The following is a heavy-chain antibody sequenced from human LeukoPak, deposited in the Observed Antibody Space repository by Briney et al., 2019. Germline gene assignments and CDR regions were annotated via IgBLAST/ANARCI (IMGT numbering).Heavy chain of an antibody. V-gene: IGHV3-30*02. CDR3: ARVYIWFGEAYFDY. CDR2: IRYDGSNK. Sequence: GGSLRLSCAASGFTFSSYGMHWVRQAPGKGLEWVAFIRYDGSNKYYADSVKGRFTISRDNSKNTLYLQMNSLRAEDTAVYYCARVYIWFGEAYFDYWGQGTLVTVSS. CDR1: GFTFSSYG. D-gene: IGHD3-10*01. J-gene: IGHJ4*02.